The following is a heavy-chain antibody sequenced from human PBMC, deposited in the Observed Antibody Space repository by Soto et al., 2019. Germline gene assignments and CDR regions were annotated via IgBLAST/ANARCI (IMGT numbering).Heavy chain of an antibody. CDR2: ISPYSGYT. V-gene: IGHV1-18*01. Sequence: ASVKVSCKGFGYSFMKYGINWVRQAPGQGLEWVGWISPYSGYTHSAQKFHGRLTLTTDTAASTAYMELRILGSADTALYYCAREASVLIPAAQPSRFDSWGQGTLVTVYS. CDR1: GYSFMKYG. J-gene: IGHJ4*02. CDR3: AREASVLIPAAQPSRFDS. D-gene: IGHD2-2*01.